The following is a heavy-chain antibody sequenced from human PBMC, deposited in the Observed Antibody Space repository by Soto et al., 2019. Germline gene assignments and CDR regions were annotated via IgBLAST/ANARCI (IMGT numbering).Heavy chain of an antibody. Sequence: EVQLVESGGGLVQPGGSLRLSCAASGFTFSNYWMHWVRQAPGKGLVWVSRINTDGRSTTYADSVKGRFTISRDNAKNTLDLQMNSLRAEDTDVYYCVRDAIGDFPIDHWGQGTLVTVSS. CDR3: VRDAIGDFPIDH. CDR2: INTDGRST. J-gene: IGHJ4*02. CDR1: GFTFSNYW. D-gene: IGHD3-16*01. V-gene: IGHV3-74*01.